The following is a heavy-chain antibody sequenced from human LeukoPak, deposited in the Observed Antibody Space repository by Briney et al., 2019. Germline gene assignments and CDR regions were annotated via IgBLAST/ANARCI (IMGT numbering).Heavy chain of an antibody. CDR1: GFTFSNYE. V-gene: IGHV3-48*03. D-gene: IGHD4-17*01. J-gene: IGHJ3*02. Sequence: QTGESLRLSCAASGFTFSNYEMNWVRQPPGKGMEWVWYIGSGGGSIYYADSVRGRFTSSRDNAKKSLFLQMNSLRVEDTAVYYCARDDYGGTFDAFDIWGQGAMVTVSS. CDR2: IGSGGGSI. CDR3: ARDDYGGTFDAFDI.